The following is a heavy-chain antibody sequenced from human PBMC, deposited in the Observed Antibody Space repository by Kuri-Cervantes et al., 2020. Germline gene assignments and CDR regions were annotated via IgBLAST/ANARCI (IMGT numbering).Heavy chain of an antibody. V-gene: IGHV4-34*09. J-gene: IGHJ4*02. Sequence: LRLSCSVSGGSITTYYWSWIRQPPGKGLEWIGEINHSGSTNYNPSLKSLVTISVDTSKNQFSLKLSSVTAADTAVYYCARGPLAARYFDYWGQGTLVTVSS. CDR1: GGSITTYY. D-gene: IGHD6-6*01. CDR2: INHSGST. CDR3: ARGPLAARYFDY.